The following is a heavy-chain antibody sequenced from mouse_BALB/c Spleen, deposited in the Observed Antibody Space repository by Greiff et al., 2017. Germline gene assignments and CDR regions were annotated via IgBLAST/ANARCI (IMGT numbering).Heavy chain of an antibody. V-gene: IGHV3-6*02. CDR3: AREVIRDWYFDV. Sequence: EVQLQQSGPGLVKPSQSLSLTCSVTGYSITSGYYWNWIRQFPGNKLEWMGYISYDGSNNYNPSLKNRISITRDTSKNQFFLKLNSVTTEDTATYYCAREVIRDWYFDVWGAGTTVTVSS. D-gene: IGHD2-4*01. CDR1: GYSITSGYY. J-gene: IGHJ1*01. CDR2: ISYDGSN.